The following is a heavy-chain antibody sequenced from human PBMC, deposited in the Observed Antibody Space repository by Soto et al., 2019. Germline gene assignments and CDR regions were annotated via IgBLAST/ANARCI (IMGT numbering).Heavy chain of an antibody. CDR2: IYSGGST. CDR1: GLTVSSNY. CDR3: ARDLGYSSSWYYDYYYGMDV. D-gene: IGHD6-13*01. Sequence: GGSLRLSCAASGLTVSSNYMSWVRQAPGKGLEWVSVIYSGGSTYYADSVKGRFTISRDNSKNTLYLQMNSLRAEDTAVYYCARDLGYSSSWYYDYYYGMDVWGQGTTVTVSS. V-gene: IGHV3-66*01. J-gene: IGHJ6*02.